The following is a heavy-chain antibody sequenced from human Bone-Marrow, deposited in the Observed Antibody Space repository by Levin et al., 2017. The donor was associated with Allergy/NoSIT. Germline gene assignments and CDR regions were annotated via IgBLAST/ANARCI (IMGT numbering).Heavy chain of an antibody. J-gene: IGHJ5*02. V-gene: IGHV1-69*06. CDR3: ARGDWNSPFDP. Sequence: KISCKASGGTFNTYVVTWVRQAPGQGLEWMGGIIPIFTTTTYAQNFQGRITITADKSTNTVYLDLRSLKSEDTAVYYCARGDWNSPFDPWGQGTLVTVSS. D-gene: IGHD1-7*01. CDR1: GGTFNTYV. CDR2: IIPIFTTT.